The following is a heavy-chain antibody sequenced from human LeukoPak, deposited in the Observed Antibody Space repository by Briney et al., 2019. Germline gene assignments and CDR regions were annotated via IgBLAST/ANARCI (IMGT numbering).Heavy chain of an antibody. V-gene: IGHV1-18*04. CDR1: GYTFTDDY. CDR2: ISAYNGNT. CDR3: ARVGYYDSSGYYYGTDY. J-gene: IGHJ4*02. D-gene: IGHD3-22*01. Sequence: ASVKVSCKASGYTFTDDYIHWVRQAPGQGLEWMGWISAYNGNTNYAQKLQGRVTMTTDTSTSTAYMELRSLRSDDTAVYYCARVGYYDSSGYYYGTDYWGQGTLVTVSS.